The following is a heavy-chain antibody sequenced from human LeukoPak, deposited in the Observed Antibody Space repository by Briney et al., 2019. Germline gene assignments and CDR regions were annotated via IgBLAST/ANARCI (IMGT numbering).Heavy chain of an antibody. CDR2: INHSGST. CDR1: GGSLSGYY. CDR3: ARGFPPYDYVWGSYRLYYFDY. D-gene: IGHD3-16*02. V-gene: IGHV4-34*01. Sequence: SETLSLTCAVYGGSLSGYYWSWIRQPPGKGLEWIGEINHSGSTNYNPSLKSRVTISVDTSKNQFSLKLSSVTAADTAVYYCARGFPPYDYVWGSYRLYYFDYWGQGTLVTVSS. J-gene: IGHJ4*02.